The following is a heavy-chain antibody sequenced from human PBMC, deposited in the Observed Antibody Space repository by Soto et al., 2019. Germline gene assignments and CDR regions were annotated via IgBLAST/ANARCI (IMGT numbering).Heavy chain of an antibody. CDR3: ARVPGP. CDR1: GGFISSGAYY. V-gene: IGHV4-61*08. CDR2: ISYSGST. J-gene: IGHJ5*02. Sequence: SETLSLTCTVSGGFISSGAYYWSWIRQPPGKGLEWIGYISYSGSTDYNPSLKSRVTISVDRSKNQFSLKLSSVTAADTAVYYCARVPGPWGQGTLVTVSS.